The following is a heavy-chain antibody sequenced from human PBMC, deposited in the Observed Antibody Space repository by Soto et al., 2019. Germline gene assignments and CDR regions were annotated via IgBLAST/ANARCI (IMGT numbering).Heavy chain of an antibody. Sequence: ASVKVSCKASGYTFTSYGISWVRQAPGQGLEWMGWISAYNGSTNYAQKLQGRVTMTTDTSTSTAYMELRSLRSDDTAVYYCARDYNPSYYYDSSGYYPLGYWGQGTLVTVS. D-gene: IGHD3-22*01. CDR3: ARDYNPSYYYDSSGYYPLGY. J-gene: IGHJ4*02. V-gene: IGHV1-18*01. CDR2: ISAYNGST. CDR1: GYTFTSYG.